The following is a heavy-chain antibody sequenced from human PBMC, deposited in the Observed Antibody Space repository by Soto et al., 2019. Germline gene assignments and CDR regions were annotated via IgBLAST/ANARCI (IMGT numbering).Heavy chain of an antibody. V-gene: IGHV3-23*01. CDR2: ISSGGDST. CDR1: GLAFSVSG. J-gene: IGHJ4*02. Sequence: GGSLRLSCVASGLAFSVSGMSWVRQPPGRGLEWVSGISSGGDSTNYADSVKGRFTISRDNSKSTLYLQMNSLRAEDTAVYYCAKDGSATVITSSFYWGQGTLVTVSS. D-gene: IGHD4-17*01. CDR3: AKDGSATVITSSFY.